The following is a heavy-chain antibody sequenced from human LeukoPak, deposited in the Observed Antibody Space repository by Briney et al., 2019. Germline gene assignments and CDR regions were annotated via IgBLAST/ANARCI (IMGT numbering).Heavy chain of an antibody. D-gene: IGHD3-22*01. CDR2: INHSGST. J-gene: IGHJ6*03. CDR3: ARGINYYDSTRYSYYYYMDV. CDR1: GGSFFGYH. Sequence: SETLSLTCAVSGGSFFGYHWNWIRQPPGKGLEWIGEINHSGSTNYNPSLKSRVTISLDTSKNQFSLKLSSVTAADTAVYYCARGINYYDSTRYSYYYYMDVWGKGTTVTVSS. V-gene: IGHV4-34*01.